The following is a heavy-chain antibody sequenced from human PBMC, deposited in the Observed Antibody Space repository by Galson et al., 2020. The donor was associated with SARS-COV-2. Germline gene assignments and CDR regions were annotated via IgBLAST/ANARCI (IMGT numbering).Heavy chain of an antibody. D-gene: IGHD3-22*01. CDR1: GGSISSSSYY. J-gene: IGHJ5*02. V-gene: IGHV4-39*07. CDR2: IYYSGST. CDR3: ARETRITMIVVVITTYKIWFDP. Sequence: ASETLSLTCTVSGGSISSSSYYWGWIRQPPGKGLEWIGSIYYSGSTYYNPSLKSRVTISVDTSKNQFSLKLSSVTAADTAVYYCARETRITMIVVVITTYKIWFDPWGQGTLVTVSS.